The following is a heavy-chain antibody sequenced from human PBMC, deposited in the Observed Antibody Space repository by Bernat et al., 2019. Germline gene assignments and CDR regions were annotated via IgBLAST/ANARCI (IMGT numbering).Heavy chain of an antibody. D-gene: IGHD3-22*01. J-gene: IGHJ5*02. CDR1: GGTFSSYA. CDR3: ARASRPHYYDSSGYYFVYWFDP. V-gene: IGHV1-69*01. Sequence: QVQLVQSGAEVKKPGSSVKVSCKASGGTFSSYAISWVRQAPGQGLEWMGGIIPIFGTANYAQKFQGRVTITADESTSTAYMELSSLRSEDTAVYYCARASRPHYYDSSGYYFVYWFDPWGKGTLVTVSS. CDR2: IIPIFGTA.